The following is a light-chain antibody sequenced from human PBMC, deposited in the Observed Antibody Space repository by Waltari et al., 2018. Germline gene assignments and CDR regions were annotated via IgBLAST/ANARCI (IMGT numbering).Light chain of an antibody. CDR2: EAS. Sequence: EIVMTQSPATLSVSPGERATISCRASQIVSTNLAWYQHKPGQAPRHLIYEASTRATGIPPRCSGSGSGPEFTLTISSLQPEDFAVYYCQQYKNWPPLTFGGGTKVEIK. J-gene: IGKJ4*01. V-gene: IGKV3-15*01. CDR3: QQYKNWPPLT. CDR1: QIVSTN.